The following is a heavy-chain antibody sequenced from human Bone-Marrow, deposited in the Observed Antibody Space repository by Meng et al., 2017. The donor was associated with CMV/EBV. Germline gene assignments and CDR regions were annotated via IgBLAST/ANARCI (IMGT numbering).Heavy chain of an antibody. CDR3: ARVDCSGGSCYGAWFDP. CDR1: GGSLRGTIYY. CDR2: IYYSGSP. Sequence: SETLSLTCTVSGGSLRGTIYYRGWIRQPPGKGLEWIGSIYYSGSPYYNPSLKSRLTISVDMSKNQLSLKLNSVTAADTAVYYCARVDCSGGSCYGAWFDPWGQGTMVTVAS. D-gene: IGHD2-15*01. J-gene: IGHJ5*02. V-gene: IGHV4-39*07.